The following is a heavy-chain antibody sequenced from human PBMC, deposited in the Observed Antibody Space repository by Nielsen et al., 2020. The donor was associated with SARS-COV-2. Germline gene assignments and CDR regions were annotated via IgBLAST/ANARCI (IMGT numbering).Heavy chain of an antibody. Sequence: GESLKISCVVSGFTLSSYWMTWVRQAPGKGLEWVATMQPDGGANYYVDSVKGRFTISRDIAKNTLYLQMNSLRDEDTAVYYCAVTYAVGYWGLGTLVTVSS. CDR1: GFTLSSYW. CDR3: AVTYAVGY. D-gene: IGHD2-2*01. V-gene: IGHV3-7*03. CDR2: MQPDGGAN. J-gene: IGHJ4*02.